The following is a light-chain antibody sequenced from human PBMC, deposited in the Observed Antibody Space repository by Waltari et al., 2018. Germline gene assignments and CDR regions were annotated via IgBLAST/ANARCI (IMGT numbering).Light chain of an antibody. CDR2: YYSDSDK. CDR3: MIWPSNAVV. V-gene: IGLV5-37*01. CDR1: SAINVGSYN. J-gene: IGLJ2*01. Sequence: QPVLTQPPSSSASPGESASLTCTLPSAINVGSYNIYWYQQKPGSPPRYLLYYYSDSDKGQGSGVPSRFSGSKDASANTGILLISGLQSEDEADYYCMIWPSNAVVFGGGTKLTVL.